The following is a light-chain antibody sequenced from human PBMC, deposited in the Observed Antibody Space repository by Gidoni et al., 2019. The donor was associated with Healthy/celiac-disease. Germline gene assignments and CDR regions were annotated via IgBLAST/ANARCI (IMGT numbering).Light chain of an antibody. CDR3: QQYNSYSYT. CDR1: QSISIW. Sequence: DIQMTQSPSTLSASVGDRVTITRRASQSISIWLAWYQQKPGKAPKLLNYKASRLESGVPSRFGSSGSGTEFTLTISSLQPDVFATYYCQQYNSYSYTFGQGTKLEIK. J-gene: IGKJ2*01. CDR2: KAS. V-gene: IGKV1-5*03.